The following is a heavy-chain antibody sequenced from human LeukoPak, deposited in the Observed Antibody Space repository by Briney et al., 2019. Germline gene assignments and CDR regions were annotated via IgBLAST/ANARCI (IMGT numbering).Heavy chain of an antibody. CDR3: ARGYNWGSPTRNFYYLDV. D-gene: IGHD7-27*01. CDR1: GGSLSSYY. CDR2: IYTSGST. J-gene: IGHJ6*03. Sequence: SETLSLTCTVSGGSLSSYYWSWIRQPAGKGLEWIWRIYTSGSTNYNPSLKSRVTMSVDTSKNQFSLKLRSVTAADTAVYYCARGYNWGSPTRNFYYLDVWGKGTTVTVSS. V-gene: IGHV4-4*07.